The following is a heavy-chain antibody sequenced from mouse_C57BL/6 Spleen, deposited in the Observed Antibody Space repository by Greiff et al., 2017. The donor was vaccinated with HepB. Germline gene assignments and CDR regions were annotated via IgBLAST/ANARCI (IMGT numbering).Heavy chain of an antibody. CDR2: INPNNGGT. CDR1: GYTFTDYN. Sequence: EVQLQQSGPELVKPGASVKIPCKASGYTFTDYNMDWVKQSHGKSLEWIGDINPNNGGTIYNQKFKGKATLTVDKSSSTAYMELRSLTSEDTAVYYCARYVMDGYYVDAMDYWGQGTSVTVSS. D-gene: IGHD2-3*01. J-gene: IGHJ4*01. V-gene: IGHV1-18*01. CDR3: ARYVMDGYYVDAMDY.